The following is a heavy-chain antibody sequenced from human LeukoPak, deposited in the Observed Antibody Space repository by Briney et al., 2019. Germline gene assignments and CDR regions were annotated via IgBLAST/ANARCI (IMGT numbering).Heavy chain of an antibody. J-gene: IGHJ4*02. Sequence: PGGSLRLSCAASGFTFSSYGMHWVRQAPGKGLEWVTFIRYDGSNKYYADSVKGRFTISRDNSKNTLYLQMNSLRAEDTAVYYCAKDPYGSGSYYISYYFDYWGQGTLVTVSS. V-gene: IGHV3-30*02. CDR2: IRYDGSNK. D-gene: IGHD3-10*01. CDR3: AKDPYGSGSYYISYYFDY. CDR1: GFTFSSYG.